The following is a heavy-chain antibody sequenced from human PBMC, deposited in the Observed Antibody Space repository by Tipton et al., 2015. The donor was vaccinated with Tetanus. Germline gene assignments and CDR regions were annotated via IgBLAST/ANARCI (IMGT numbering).Heavy chain of an antibody. J-gene: IGHJ4*02. CDR3: ARGLPREPFCLDY. V-gene: IGHV4-31*03. CDR1: GASINAGGYL. Sequence: TLSLTCTVSGASINAGGYLWTWVRQRPGKGLEWIGNIYYTALTSYTPSLSSRVTISVDSSKNHFSLNLTSVTAADTAVYLCARGLPREPFCLDYWGQGKQVTVSS. D-gene: IGHD1-26*01. CDR2: IYYTALT.